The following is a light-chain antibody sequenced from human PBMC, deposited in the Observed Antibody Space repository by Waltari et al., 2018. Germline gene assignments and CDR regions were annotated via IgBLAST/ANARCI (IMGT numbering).Light chain of an antibody. CDR1: SLRTSY. CDR2: GKD. V-gene: IGLV3-19*01. CDR3: SSRNGRANQVV. Sequence: SSELTQDPAVSVALGQTVRITCQGDSLRTSYASWYKLKPGQAPVLVIYGKDKRPSGIPDRISGYSSGATSSLSITGAQAEDGADYYCSSRNGRANQVVFAGGTKVTVL. J-gene: IGLJ3*02.